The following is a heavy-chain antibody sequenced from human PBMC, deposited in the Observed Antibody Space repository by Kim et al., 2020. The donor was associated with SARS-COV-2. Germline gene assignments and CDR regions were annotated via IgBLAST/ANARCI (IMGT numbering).Heavy chain of an antibody. CDR2: IYSGGSST. CDR1: GFTFSSYA. D-gene: IGHD3-3*01. Sequence: GGSLRLSCAASGFTFSSYAMSWVRQAPGKGLEWVSVIYSGGSSTYYADSVKGRFTISRDNSKNTLYLQMNSLRAEDTAVYYCAKEGREDDFWSGSVRDWGQGTLVTVSS. V-gene: IGHV3-23*03. J-gene: IGHJ4*02. CDR3: AKEGREDDFWSGSVRD.